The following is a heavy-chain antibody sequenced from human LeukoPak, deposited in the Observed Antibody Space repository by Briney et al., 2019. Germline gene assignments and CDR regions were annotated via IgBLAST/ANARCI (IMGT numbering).Heavy chain of an antibody. D-gene: IGHD1-26*01. CDR1: GGSISSHY. CDR2: IYYSGTT. V-gene: IGHV4-59*11. Sequence: SETLSLTCTVSGGSISSHYWSWIRQPPGKGLEGIGYIYYSGTTNYNPSLKSRVTISVNTSKNQFSLKLNSVTAADTAVYICAISIVGATFDSWGQGTLVTVSS. CDR3: AISIVGATFDS. J-gene: IGHJ4*02.